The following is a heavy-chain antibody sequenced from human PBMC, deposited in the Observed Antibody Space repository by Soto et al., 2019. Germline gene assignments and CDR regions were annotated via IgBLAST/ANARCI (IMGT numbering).Heavy chain of an antibody. V-gene: IGHV3-73*01. J-gene: IGHJ4*02. CDR2: IRSKANSYAT. D-gene: IGHD3-22*01. CDR3: TRVVPKRLNYYDSSGDFDY. Sequence: GGSLRLSCAASGFTFSGSAMHWVRQASGKGLEWVGRIRSKANSYATAYAASVKGRFTISRDDSKNTAYLQMNSLKTEDTAVYYCTRVVPKRLNYYDSSGDFDYWGQGTLVTVSS. CDR1: GFTFSGSA.